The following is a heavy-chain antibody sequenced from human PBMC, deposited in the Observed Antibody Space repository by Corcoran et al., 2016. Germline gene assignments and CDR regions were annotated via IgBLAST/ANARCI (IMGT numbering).Heavy chain of an antibody. CDR3: ARKPHYYDSSGWVFGMDV. V-gene: IGHV1-46*01. CDR1: GYTFTSYY. CDR2: INPSGGST. Sequence: QVQLVQSGAEVKKPGASVKVSCKASGYTFTSYYMHWVRQAPGQGLEWMGIINPSGGSTSYAQKFQGRVTMTRDTSTSTVYMELSSLGSEDTAVYYCARKPHYYDSSGWVFGMDVWGQGTTVTVSS. D-gene: IGHD3-22*01. J-gene: IGHJ6*02.